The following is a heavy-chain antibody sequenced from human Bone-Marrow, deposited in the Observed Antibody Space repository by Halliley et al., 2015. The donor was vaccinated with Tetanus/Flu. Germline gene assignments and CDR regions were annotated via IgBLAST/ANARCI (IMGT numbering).Heavy chain of an antibody. D-gene: IGHD1-1*01. Sequence: YSSDNTDSNPSLKSRVTISGDTSRNQISLSLTSVTTADTAIYYCARNGLDSHDHVDWFDPWGQGTLVLVSS. CDR2: YSSDNT. CDR3: ARNGLDSHDHVDWFDP. J-gene: IGHJ5*02. V-gene: IGHV4-4*08.